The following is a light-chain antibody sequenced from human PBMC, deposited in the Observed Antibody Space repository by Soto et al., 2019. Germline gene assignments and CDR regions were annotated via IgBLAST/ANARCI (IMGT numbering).Light chain of an antibody. CDR3: QQYYTTPIN. CDR1: QSVLYSSNNKNY. V-gene: IGKV4-1*01. Sequence: DIVMTQSPDSLAVSLGERATINCKSSQSVLYSSNNKNYLTWYQQKPGQPPKLLIYWASTRESGVPDRFSGSGSGTDFTLNISSLQAEDVAVYYCQQYYTTPINFGQGTRLEIK. J-gene: IGKJ5*01. CDR2: WAS.